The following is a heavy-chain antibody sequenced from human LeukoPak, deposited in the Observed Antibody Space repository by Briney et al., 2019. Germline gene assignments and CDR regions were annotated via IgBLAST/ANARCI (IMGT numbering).Heavy chain of an antibody. V-gene: IGHV1-2*02. CDR2: ISPNSGGT. D-gene: IGHD6-13*01. Sequence: ASVKVSCKASGYTFTGYYMHWVRQAPGQGLEWMGWISPNSGGTNYAQKFQGRVTMTRDTPISTAYMELSRLRSDDTAVYYCARNNWYSSSWYGTGDYYFDYWGQGTLVTVSS. CDR1: GYTFTGYY. J-gene: IGHJ4*02. CDR3: ARNNWYSSSWYGTGDYYFDY.